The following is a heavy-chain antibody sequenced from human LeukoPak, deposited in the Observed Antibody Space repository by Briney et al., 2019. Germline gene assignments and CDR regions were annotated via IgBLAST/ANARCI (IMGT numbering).Heavy chain of an antibody. CDR2: INPSGGST. D-gene: IGHD3-16*01. Sequence: ASVKVSCKASGYTFTSYGISWVRQAPGQGLEWMGIINPSGGSTCYAQKFQGRVTMTRDTSTSTVYMELSSLRSEDTAVYYCARDIGDPSGYWGQGTLVTVSS. V-gene: IGHV1-46*01. J-gene: IGHJ4*02. CDR1: GYTFTSYG. CDR3: ARDIGDPSGY.